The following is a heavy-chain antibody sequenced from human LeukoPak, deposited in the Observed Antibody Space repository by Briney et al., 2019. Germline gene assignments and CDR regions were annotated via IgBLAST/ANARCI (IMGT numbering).Heavy chain of an antibody. Sequence: PSETLSLTCAVYGGSFSGYYWSWIRQPPGKGLECIGTIYHSGSTYYNPSLKSRVTISVDTSKNQFSLKLNSVTAADTAVYYCARIYSSSWFLNWFDPWGQGTLVTVSS. CDR1: GGSFSGYY. CDR3: ARIYSSSWFLNWFDP. CDR2: IYHSGST. V-gene: IGHV4-34*01. D-gene: IGHD6-13*01. J-gene: IGHJ5*02.